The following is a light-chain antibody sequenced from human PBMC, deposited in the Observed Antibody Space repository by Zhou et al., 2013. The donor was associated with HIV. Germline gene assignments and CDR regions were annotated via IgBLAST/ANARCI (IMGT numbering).Light chain of an antibody. CDR3: QQANSFPWT. CDR2: AAS. CDR1: QSISNY. Sequence: IQMTQSPSSLSASVGDRVTITCRASQSISNYLNWYQQKPGTVPKLLIYAASSLQSGVPSRFSGSGSGTEFTLTISSLQPEDFATYYCQQANSFPWTFGQGTKVEVK. J-gene: IGKJ1*01. V-gene: IGKV1-39*01.